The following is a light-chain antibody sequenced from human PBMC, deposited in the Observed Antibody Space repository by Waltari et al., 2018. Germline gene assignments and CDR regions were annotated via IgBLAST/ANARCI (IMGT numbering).Light chain of an antibody. CDR2: QDG. CDR1: ELGDKY. CDR3: QAWDTSTVV. Sequence: SYELTQPTSVSVSPGQTASITCSGDELGDKYVCWYQQKPGQSPMLVIYQDGERPSGIPERFSGSNSGNTATLTISGTQAMDEADYYCQAWDTSTVVFGGGTELTVL. J-gene: IGLJ2*01. V-gene: IGLV3-1*01.